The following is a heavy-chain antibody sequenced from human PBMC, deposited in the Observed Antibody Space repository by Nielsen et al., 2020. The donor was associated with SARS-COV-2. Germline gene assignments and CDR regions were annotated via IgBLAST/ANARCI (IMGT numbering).Heavy chain of an antibody. J-gene: IGHJ6*03. CDR1: GGTFSSYA. Sequence: SVKVSCKASGGTFSSYAISWVRQAPGQGLEWMGGIIPIFGTANYAQKFQGRVTITADESTSTAYMELSSLRSEDTAEYYCARTYYDFWSGYFYYYYMDVWGKGTTVTVSS. V-gene: IGHV1-69*13. D-gene: IGHD3-3*01. CDR3: ARTYYDFWSGYFYYYYMDV. CDR2: IIPIFGTA.